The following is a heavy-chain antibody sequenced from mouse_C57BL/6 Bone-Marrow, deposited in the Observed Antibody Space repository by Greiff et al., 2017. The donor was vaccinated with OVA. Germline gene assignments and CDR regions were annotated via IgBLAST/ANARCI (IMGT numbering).Heavy chain of an antibody. CDR3: AKGGYDGYYVPYFDY. CDR2: IDPSDSYT. J-gene: IGHJ2*01. V-gene: IGHV1-59*01. CDR1: GYTFTSYW. Sequence: LQQPGAELVRPGTSVKLSCKASGYTFTSYWMHWVKQRPGQGLEWIGVIDPSDSYTNYNQKFKGKATLTVDTSSSTAYMQLSSLTSEDSAVYYCAKGGYDGYYVPYFDYWGQGTTLTVSS. D-gene: IGHD2-3*01.